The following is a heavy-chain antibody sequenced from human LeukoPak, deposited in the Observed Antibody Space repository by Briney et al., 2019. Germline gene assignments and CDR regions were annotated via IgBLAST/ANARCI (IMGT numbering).Heavy chain of an antibody. CDR2: IYYSGST. Sequence: SETLSLTCTGSGGSISSYYWSWIRQPPGKGLEWIGYIYYSGSTNYNPSLKSRVTISVDTSKNQFSLKLSSVTAADTAVYYCARSSRDPFDYWGQGTLVTVSS. D-gene: IGHD5-24*01. CDR3: ARSSRDPFDY. V-gene: IGHV4-59*01. CDR1: GGSISSYY. J-gene: IGHJ4*02.